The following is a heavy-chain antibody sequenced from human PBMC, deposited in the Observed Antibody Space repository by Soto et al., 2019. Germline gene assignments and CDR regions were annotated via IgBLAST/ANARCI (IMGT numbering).Heavy chain of an antibody. CDR2: MYSSGST. V-gene: IGHV4-61*05. Sequence: SETLSLTCTVSGGSISSSSYYWGWIRQPPGKGLEWIGYMYSSGSTNYNPSLKSRATVSRDTSKNQFSLKLSSVTAADTAVYYCAREIKYSGWYDAFDIWGQGTMVTVSS. CDR3: AREIKYSGWYDAFDI. J-gene: IGHJ3*02. CDR1: GGSISSSSYY. D-gene: IGHD5-12*01.